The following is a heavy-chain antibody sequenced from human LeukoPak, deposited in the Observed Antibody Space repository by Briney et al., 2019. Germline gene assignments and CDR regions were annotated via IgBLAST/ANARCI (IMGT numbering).Heavy chain of an antibody. CDR1: GFTFSSYS. CDR3: AKDPPRIPPVGATLGHAFDI. D-gene: IGHD1-26*01. Sequence: PGGSLRLSCAASGFTFSSYSMNWVRQAPGKGLEWVAFIRYDGSNKYYADSVKGRFTISRDNSKNTLYLQMNSLRAEDTAVYYCAKDPPRIPPVGATLGHAFDIWGQGTMVTVPS. J-gene: IGHJ3*02. V-gene: IGHV3-30*02. CDR2: IRYDGSNK.